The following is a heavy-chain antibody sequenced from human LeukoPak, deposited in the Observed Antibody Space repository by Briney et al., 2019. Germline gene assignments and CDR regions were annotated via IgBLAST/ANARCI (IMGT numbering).Heavy chain of an antibody. D-gene: IGHD3-3*01. CDR1: GFTFSSYA. Sequence: GGSLRLSCAASGFTFSSYAMHWVRQAPGKGLEWVAVISYDGSNKYYADSVKGRFTISRDNSKNTLYLQMNSLRAEDTAVYYCARESLQGVTIFGVVIGETYYFDYWGQGTLVTVSS. J-gene: IGHJ4*02. CDR2: ISYDGSNK. CDR3: ARESLQGVTIFGVVIGETYYFDY. V-gene: IGHV3-30*04.